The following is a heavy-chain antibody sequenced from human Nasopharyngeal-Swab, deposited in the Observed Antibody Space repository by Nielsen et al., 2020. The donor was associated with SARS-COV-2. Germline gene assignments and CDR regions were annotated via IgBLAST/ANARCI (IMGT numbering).Heavy chain of an antibody. Sequence: GGSLRLSCKGSGYSFTSYWSSCVRQMPRKGLGWMGRIDPSDSYTNYSPSFQGHVTISADKSISTAYLQWSSLKASDTAMYYCAASRGPGSYYYGSGDQSMDVWGQGTTVTVSS. V-gene: IGHV5-10-1*01. CDR1: GYSFTSYW. CDR3: AASRGPGSYYYGSGDQSMDV. J-gene: IGHJ6*02. CDR2: IDPSDSYT. D-gene: IGHD3-10*01.